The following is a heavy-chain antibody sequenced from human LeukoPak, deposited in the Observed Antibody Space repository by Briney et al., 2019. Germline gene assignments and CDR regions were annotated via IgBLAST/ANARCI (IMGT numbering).Heavy chain of an antibody. CDR3: ARSRAEPLLLWFGELSSFDY. CDR2: ISSSGWPI. CDR1: VFTYRDYY. J-gene: IGHJ4*02. V-gene: IGHV3-11*04. D-gene: IGHD3-10*01. Sequence: GGSLRLSCAASVFTYRDYYTRWMRQAPGKGLEGVSYISSSGWPIYYADSVKGRFTISGDNAKNSLYLQMNSLRAEDTAVYYCARSRAEPLLLWFGELSSFDYWGQGTLVTVSS.